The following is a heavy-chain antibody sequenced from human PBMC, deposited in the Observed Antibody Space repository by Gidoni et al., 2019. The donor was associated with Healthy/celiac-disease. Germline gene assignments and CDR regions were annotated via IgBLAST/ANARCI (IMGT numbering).Heavy chain of an antibody. D-gene: IGHD1-7*01. CDR1: GCSISSYY. J-gene: IGHJ4*02. CDR3: ARRLELDY. Sequence: QVQLQESGPGLVKPSETLSLTCTVSGCSISSYYWSWIRQPPGKGLEWIGYLYYSGSTNYNPSLKSRVTISVDTSKNQFSLKLSSVTAADTAVYYCARRLELDYWGQGTLVTVAS. CDR2: LYYSGST. V-gene: IGHV4-59*01.